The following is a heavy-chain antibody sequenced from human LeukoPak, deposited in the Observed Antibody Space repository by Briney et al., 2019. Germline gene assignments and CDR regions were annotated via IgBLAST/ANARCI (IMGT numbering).Heavy chain of an antibody. J-gene: IGHJ4*02. V-gene: IGHV3-48*01. Sequence: GGSLRLSCAVSGFTFGSYTMNWVRQAPGKGLEWVSHISSTSTTYYADSVKGRFTISRDNSKNTLYLQMNSLRVEDTAVYFCARDPGAFPYFFDNWGQGTLVTVSS. D-gene: IGHD4/OR15-4a*01. CDR2: ISSTSTT. CDR3: ARDPGAFPYFFDN. CDR1: GFTFGSYT.